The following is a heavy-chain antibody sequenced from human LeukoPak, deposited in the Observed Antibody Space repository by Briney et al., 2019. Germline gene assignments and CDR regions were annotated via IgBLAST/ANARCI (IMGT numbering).Heavy chain of an antibody. D-gene: IGHD5-18*01. CDR1: GFTFSTYA. J-gene: IGHJ4*02. CDR2: ISFDGSNK. CDR3: AKEMAPEGYSYGYDY. Sequence: GGSLRLSCAASGFTFSTYAIHWVRQAPGKGLEWVAVISFDGSNKYYADSVKGRFTISRDNSKNTLYLQMNSLRADDTAVYYCAKEMAPEGYSYGYDYWGQGTLVTVSS. V-gene: IGHV3-30*04.